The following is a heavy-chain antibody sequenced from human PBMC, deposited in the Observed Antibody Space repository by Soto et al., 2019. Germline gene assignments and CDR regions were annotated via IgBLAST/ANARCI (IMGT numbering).Heavy chain of an antibody. Sequence: VASVKVSCKASGDTFSGYPINWVRQAPGEGLEWMGRIIPVFGTTNDAQRFEGRVTFTADESTNTAYMELRGLLSEDTAVYYCARDGGFGELKYWGPGTLVTSPQ. CDR2: IIPVFGTT. J-gene: IGHJ4*02. CDR1: GDTFSGYP. D-gene: IGHD3-10*01. CDR3: ARDGGFGELKY. V-gene: IGHV1-69*13.